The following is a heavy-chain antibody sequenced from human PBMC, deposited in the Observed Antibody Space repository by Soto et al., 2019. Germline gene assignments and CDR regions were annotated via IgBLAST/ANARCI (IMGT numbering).Heavy chain of an antibody. CDR1: GGTFSSYG. CDR2: IIAIFGTA. Sequence: SVKGSGKAAGGTFSSYGMSWGRQPPGQGLEWMGGIIAIFGTANSAQKFKGRVTITADESTSTAYMELSSLRSEDTAVYYCARGKGDGYTMSYYYYYGMDVWGEGTKVTVSS. V-gene: IGHV1-69*13. J-gene: IGHJ6*04. CDR3: ARGKGDGYTMSYYYYYGMDV. D-gene: IGHD5-12*01.